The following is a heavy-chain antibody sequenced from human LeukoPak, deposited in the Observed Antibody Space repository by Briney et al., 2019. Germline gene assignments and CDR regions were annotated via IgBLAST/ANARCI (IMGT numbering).Heavy chain of an antibody. CDR3: AELGITMIGGV. CDR2: IKKDGSEK. J-gene: IGHJ6*04. CDR1: GFIFSNYA. D-gene: IGHD3-10*02. V-gene: IGHV3-7*01. Sequence: GGSLRLSCAASGFIFSNYAMHWVRQAPGKGLEWVANIKKDGSEKYYVDSVKGRFTISRDNAKNSLYLQMNSLRAEDTAVYYCAELGITMIGGVWGKGTTVTISS.